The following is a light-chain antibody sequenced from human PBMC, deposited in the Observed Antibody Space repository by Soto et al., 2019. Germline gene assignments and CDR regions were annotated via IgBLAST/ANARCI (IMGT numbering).Light chain of an antibody. Sequence: EIVLTQSPATLSLSPGERATLSCRASQSVGTYLAWYQQKPGQAPRLLIYDASNRATGIPARFSGSGSGKDFTLTVSGLESEDFAVYYCQQRTNWPPLTFGGGTKVEMK. J-gene: IGKJ4*01. CDR3: QQRTNWPPLT. CDR2: DAS. CDR1: QSVGTY. V-gene: IGKV3-11*01.